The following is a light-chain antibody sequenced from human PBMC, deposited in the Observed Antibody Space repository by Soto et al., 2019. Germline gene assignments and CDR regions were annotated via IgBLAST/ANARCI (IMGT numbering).Light chain of an antibody. CDR1: QGVNNS. CDR2: AAS. Sequence: IQLTQSPSSLSASVGDRVTITCRASQGVNNSLNWYQQKPGKAPKLLIYAASTLQSGVPSRFSGSGSGADFTLTISSLQPDDFATYYCQQLDTYPFSFGPGTTLDIK. J-gene: IGKJ3*01. CDR3: QQLDTYPFS. V-gene: IGKV1-9*01.